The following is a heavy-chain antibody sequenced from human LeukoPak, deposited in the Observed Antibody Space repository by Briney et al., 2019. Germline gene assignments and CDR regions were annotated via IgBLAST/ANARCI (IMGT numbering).Heavy chain of an antibody. Sequence: GGSLTLSCAGSGFTFCGCGMHWFRQTPGKGLEWVAVIKYDGSRTLYTDSVNGPFTISTDNYKNRMSVQMADLGAEHTAVYYCTRYNNDHFDYWGQGTLVTVSS. CDR1: GFTFCGCG. J-gene: IGHJ4*02. CDR2: IKYDGSRT. CDR3: TRYNNDHFDY. D-gene: IGHD1-14*01. V-gene: IGHV3-33*01.